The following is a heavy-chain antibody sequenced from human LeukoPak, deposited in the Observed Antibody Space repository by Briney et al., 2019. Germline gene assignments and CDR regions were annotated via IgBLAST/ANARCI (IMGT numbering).Heavy chain of an antibody. Sequence: GGSLRLSCAASGFTFSSYAMSWVRQAPGKGLEWVSAISGSGGSTYYADSVKGRFTISRDNSKNTLYLQMNSLRAEDTAVYYCAKGGKYDSSGYSDYWGQGTLVTVSS. CDR1: GFTFSSYA. CDR2: ISGSGGST. D-gene: IGHD3-22*01. V-gene: IGHV3-23*01. J-gene: IGHJ4*02. CDR3: AKGGKYDSSGYSDY.